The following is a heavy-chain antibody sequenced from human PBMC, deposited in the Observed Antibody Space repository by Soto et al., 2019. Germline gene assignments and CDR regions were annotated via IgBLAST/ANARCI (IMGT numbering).Heavy chain of an antibody. CDR1: GYTFTSYG. CDR2: ISAYNGNT. CDR3: ARDDEDSSCYYAVDY. V-gene: IGHV1-18*04. J-gene: IGHJ4*02. Sequence: ASVKVSCNSSGYTFTSYGISWVRQAPGQGLEWMGWISAYNGNTNYAQKLQGRVTMTTDTSTSTACMELRSLRSDDTAVYYCARDDEDSSCYYAVDYWVQGILVTVAS. D-gene: IGHD3-22*01.